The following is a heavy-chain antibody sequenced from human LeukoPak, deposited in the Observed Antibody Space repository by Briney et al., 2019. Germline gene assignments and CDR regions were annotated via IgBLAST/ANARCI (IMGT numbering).Heavy chain of an antibody. V-gene: IGHV3-30*03. CDR1: GFTFSSYG. CDR3: ATDSGYSYGSFDY. J-gene: IGHJ4*02. Sequence: GRSLRLSCAASGFTFSSYGMHWVRQAPGKGLEWVAVISYDGSNKYYADSVKGRFTISRDNSKNTLYLQMNSLRAEDTAVYYCATDSGYSYGSFDYWGQGTLVTVSS. CDR2: ISYDGSNK. D-gene: IGHD5-18*01.